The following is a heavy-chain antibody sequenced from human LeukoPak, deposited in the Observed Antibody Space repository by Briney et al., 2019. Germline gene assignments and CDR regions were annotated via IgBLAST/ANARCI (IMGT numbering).Heavy chain of an antibody. J-gene: IGHJ6*02. CDR1: GGSISSSSYY. D-gene: IGHD2-15*01. V-gene: IGHV4-39*01. CDR2: IYYSGST. CDR3: ASSYCSGGSCYSVFGYYYYYGMDV. Sequence: PSETLSLTCTVSGGSISSSSYYWGWIRQPPGKGLEWIGSIYYSGSTYYNPSLKSRVTISVDTSKNQFSLKLSSVTAADTAVYYCASSYCSGGSCYSVFGYYYYYGMDVWGQGTTVTVSS.